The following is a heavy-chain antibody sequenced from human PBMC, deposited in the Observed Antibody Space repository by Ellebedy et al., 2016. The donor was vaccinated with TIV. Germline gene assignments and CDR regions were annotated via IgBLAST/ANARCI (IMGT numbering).Heavy chain of an antibody. CDR2: IYSGGST. CDR3: ARGRTTGI. V-gene: IGHV3-66*01. D-gene: IGHD1-14*01. J-gene: IGHJ4*02. Sequence: GESLKISCAASGFTVSSNYMSWVRQAPGRGLEWVSVIYSGGSTYYADSVKGRFTVSRDNSKNTLYLQMTTLRAEDTAVYYCARGRTTGIWGQGTLVTVSS. CDR1: GFTVSSNY.